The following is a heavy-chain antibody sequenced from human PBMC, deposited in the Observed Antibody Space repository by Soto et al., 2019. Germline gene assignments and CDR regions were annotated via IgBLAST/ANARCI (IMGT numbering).Heavy chain of an antibody. D-gene: IGHD3-16*01. CDR1: GGSISSYY. J-gene: IGHJ4*02. V-gene: IGHV4-59*01. Sequence: QVQLQESGPGLVKPSETLSLTCTVSGGSISSYYWSWIRQPPGKGLEWIGYIYYSGSTNYNPSLKRRVPISVATSTIQSSLKLSSVTAAGTAVYYCARRWGMGCDYWGQGTLVTVSS. CDR2: IYYSGST. CDR3: ARRWGMGCDY.